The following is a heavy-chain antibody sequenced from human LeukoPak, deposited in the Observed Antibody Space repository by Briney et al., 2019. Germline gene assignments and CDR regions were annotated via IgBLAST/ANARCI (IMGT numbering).Heavy chain of an antibody. J-gene: IGHJ6*02. CDR1: GFTFSSYW. Sequence: PGGSLRLSCAASGFTFSSYWMHWVRQAPGKGLVWVSRINSDGSSTSYADSVKGRFTISRDNAKNTLYLQMNSLRAEDTAVYYCARSGNYYYSYGMDVWGQGTTVTVPS. D-gene: IGHD1-1*01. CDR2: INSDGSST. CDR3: ARSGNYYYSYGMDV. V-gene: IGHV3-74*01.